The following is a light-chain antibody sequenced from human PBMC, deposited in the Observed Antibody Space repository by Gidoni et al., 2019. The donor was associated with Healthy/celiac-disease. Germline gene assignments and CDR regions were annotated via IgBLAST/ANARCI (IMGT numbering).Light chain of an antibody. Sequence: EIVLTQSPGTLSLSPGKRATLSCRASQSVSSSYLAWYQQKPGQAPRLLIYGASSRATGIPDRFSGSGSGTDFTLTISRLEPEDFAVYYCQQYGSSVFTFGPGTKVDIK. CDR1: QSVSSSY. CDR3: QQYGSSVFT. CDR2: GAS. V-gene: IGKV3-20*01. J-gene: IGKJ3*01.